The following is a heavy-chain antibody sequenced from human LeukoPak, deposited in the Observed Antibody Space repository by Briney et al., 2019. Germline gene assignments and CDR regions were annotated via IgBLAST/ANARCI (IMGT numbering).Heavy chain of an antibody. Sequence: ASVKVSCKASGYTFSSYDINWVRQAAGQGLEWMGWMNPNSGNTGYAQKFQGRVNMTRNTSISTAYMELSSLRSEDTAVYYCARKFLGSRGYYFDYWGQGTLVTVSS. J-gene: IGHJ4*02. V-gene: IGHV1-8*01. CDR1: GYTFSSYD. CDR2: MNPNSGNT. CDR3: ARKFLGSRGYYFDY. D-gene: IGHD3-10*01.